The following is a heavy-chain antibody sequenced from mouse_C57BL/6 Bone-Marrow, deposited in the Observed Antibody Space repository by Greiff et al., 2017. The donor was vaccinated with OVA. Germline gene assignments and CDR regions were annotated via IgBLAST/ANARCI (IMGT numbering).Heavy chain of an antibody. D-gene: IGHD1-1*01. CDR2: IDPSDSYT. J-gene: IGHJ2*01. CDR1: GYTFTSYW. V-gene: IGHV1-69*01. CDR3: VVYYYGSLGY. Sequence: QVQLQQPGAELVMPGASVKLSCKASGYTFTSYWMHWVKQRPGQGLEWIGEIDPSDSYTNYNQKFKGKSTLTVDKSSSTAYMQLSSLTSEDSAVYDCVVYYYGSLGYWGQGTTLTVSS.